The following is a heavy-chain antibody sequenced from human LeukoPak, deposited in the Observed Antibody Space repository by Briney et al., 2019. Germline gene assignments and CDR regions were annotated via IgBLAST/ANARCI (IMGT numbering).Heavy chain of an antibody. CDR1: GFTFSSYA. Sequence: QSGGSLRLSCAASGFTFSSYAMHWVRQAPGKGLEWVAVISYDGNNEYYADSVKGRFTISRDNSKNTLYLQMNSLRTEDTALYYCARPFHKFFDYWGQGTLVTVSS. V-gene: IGHV3-30-3*01. D-gene: IGHD3-3*02. J-gene: IGHJ4*02. CDR2: ISYDGNNE. CDR3: ARPFHKFFDY.